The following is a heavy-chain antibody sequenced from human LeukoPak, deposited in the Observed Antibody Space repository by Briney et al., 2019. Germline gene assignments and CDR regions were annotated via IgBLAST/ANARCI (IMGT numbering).Heavy chain of an antibody. J-gene: IGHJ4*02. Sequence: KTSETLSLTCTVSGGSISSSSYYWGWIRQPPGKGLEWIGSIYYSGSTYYNPSLKSRVTISVDTSKNQFSLKLSSVTAADTAVYYCAREYRGVSAFDYWGQGTLVTVSS. CDR3: AREYRGVSAFDY. CDR2: IYYSGST. D-gene: IGHD3-10*01. CDR1: GGSISSSSYY. V-gene: IGHV4-39*07.